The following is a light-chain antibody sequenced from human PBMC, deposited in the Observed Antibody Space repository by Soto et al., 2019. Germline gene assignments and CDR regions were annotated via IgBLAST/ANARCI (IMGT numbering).Light chain of an antibody. J-gene: IGKJ2*01. Sequence: EIVLTQSPGTLSLSPGERATLSCRASQSVSSSYLVWYQQKPGQAPRLLIYGASSRATGIPDRFSGSGSGTDFTLTISRLEPEDFAVYYCQLYDHSPMYTFGQGTKLEIK. CDR3: QLYDHSPMYT. CDR2: GAS. V-gene: IGKV3-20*01. CDR1: QSVSSSY.